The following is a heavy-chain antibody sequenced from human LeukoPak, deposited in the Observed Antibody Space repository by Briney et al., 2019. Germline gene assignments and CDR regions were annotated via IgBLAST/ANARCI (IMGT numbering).Heavy chain of an antibody. D-gene: IGHD3-9*01. J-gene: IGHJ3*02. CDR3: ARDGYYDILTGYAPLDAFDI. CDR2: ISSSSSTI. CDR1: RFTFSDYY. V-gene: IGHV3-11*04. Sequence: GGSLRLSCAASRFTFSDYYMSWIRQAPGKGLEWVSYISSSSSTIYYADSVKGRFTISRDNAKNSLYLQMNSLRAEDTAVYYCARDGYYDILTGYAPLDAFDIWGQGTMVTVSS.